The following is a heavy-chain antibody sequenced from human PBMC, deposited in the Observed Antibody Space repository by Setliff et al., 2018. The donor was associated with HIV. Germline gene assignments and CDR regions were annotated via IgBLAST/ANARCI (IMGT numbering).Heavy chain of an antibody. CDR3: ARRTNGYAALDY. Sequence: SETLSLTCAVSGGSISSHYWSWIRKPPGKGLEWIGYIYYSGNSNYNPSLKSRVTMSVETSKTQVSLRLSFVTAADTAVYFCARRTNGYAALDYWGPGTLVTVSS. CDR2: IYYSGNS. CDR1: GGSISSHY. J-gene: IGHJ4*02. D-gene: IGHD5-12*01. V-gene: IGHV4-59*11.